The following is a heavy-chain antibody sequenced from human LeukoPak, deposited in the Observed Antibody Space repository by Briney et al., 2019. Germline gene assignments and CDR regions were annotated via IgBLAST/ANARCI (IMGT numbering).Heavy chain of an antibody. Sequence: GGSLRLSCAASGFTFSSYWMSWVRQTPGKGLEWVANIKKDGSQKYYVDSVKGRFTISRGNAKNSLYLQMNSLRAEDTAVYFCARDSYFDSSAYPRAFHIWGQGTMVTVSS. CDR3: ARDSYFDSSAYPRAFHI. D-gene: IGHD3-22*01. V-gene: IGHV3-7*04. CDR1: GFTFSSYW. CDR2: IKKDGSQK. J-gene: IGHJ3*02.